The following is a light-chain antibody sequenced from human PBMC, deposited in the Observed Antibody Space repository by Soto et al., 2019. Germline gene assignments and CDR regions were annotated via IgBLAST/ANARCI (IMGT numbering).Light chain of an antibody. CDR3: QQANSFPHT. Sequence: DIQMTQSPSSLSASVGDRVTITCRASQSISSYLNWYQQKPGKAPKLLIYDASSLESGVPSRFSGSGSGTDFTLTISSLQPEDFATYYCQQANSFPHTFGQGTRLEIK. CDR1: QSISSY. CDR2: DAS. J-gene: IGKJ5*01. V-gene: IGKV1-39*01.